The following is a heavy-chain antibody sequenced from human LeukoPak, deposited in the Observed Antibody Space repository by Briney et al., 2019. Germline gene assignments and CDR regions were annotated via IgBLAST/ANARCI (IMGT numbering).Heavy chain of an antibody. CDR2: INPTGGST. Sequence: ASVKVSCKASGYTFPSYFMHWVRQAPGQGLEWMGIINPTGGSTTYAQKFQGRVTMTRDTSTSTVYMELSSLRSDDTAVYYCAGTAARRFDYWGQGTLVTVSS. CDR3: AGTAARRFDY. V-gene: IGHV1-46*01. J-gene: IGHJ4*02. CDR1: GYTFPSYF. D-gene: IGHD6-6*01.